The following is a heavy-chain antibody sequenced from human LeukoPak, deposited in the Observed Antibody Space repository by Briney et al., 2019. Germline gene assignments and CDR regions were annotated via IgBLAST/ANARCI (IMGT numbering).Heavy chain of an antibody. J-gene: IGHJ6*02. Sequence: ASVKVSCKASGYTFTSYYMHWVRQAPGQGLEWMGIINPSGGSTSYAQKFQGRVTMTRDTSTSTVYMELSSLRSEDTAVYYCARDLRDGYNYYYYGMDVWGQGTTVTVSS. CDR1: GYTFTSYY. CDR3: ARDLRDGYNYYYYGMDV. CDR2: INPSGGST. V-gene: IGHV1-46*01. D-gene: IGHD5-24*01.